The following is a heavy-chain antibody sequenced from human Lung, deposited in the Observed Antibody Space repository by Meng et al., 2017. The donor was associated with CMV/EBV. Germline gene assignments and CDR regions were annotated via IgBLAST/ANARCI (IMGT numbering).Heavy chain of an antibody. CDR3: ARDNYVRGDYYYGLDV. CDR1: NGSINNYY. D-gene: IGHD3-16*01. V-gene: IGHV4-59*01. CDR2: ISHSGTT. Sequence: SXTLSLXCTVSNGSINNYYWSWIRQPPGKGLEWIGYISHSGTTNYNPSLKSRVTLSVDTPNNQFSLRLTSVTATDTATYYCARDNYVRGDYYYGLDVWGQGTTVTVSS. J-gene: IGHJ6*02.